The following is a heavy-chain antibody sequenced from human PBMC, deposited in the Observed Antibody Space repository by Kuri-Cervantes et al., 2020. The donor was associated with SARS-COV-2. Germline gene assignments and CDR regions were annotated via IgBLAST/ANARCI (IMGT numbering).Heavy chain of an antibody. CDR1: GGSISSGSYY. D-gene: IGHD1-7*01. CDR3: ARGSWNYPFDY. Sequence: GSLRLSCTVSGGSISSGSYYWSWIRQPPGKGLEWIGYIYYSGSTNYNPSLKSRVTISVDTSKNQFSLKLSSVTAADTAVYYCARGSWNYPFDYWGQGTLVTVSS. V-gene: IGHV4-61*01. J-gene: IGHJ4*02. CDR2: IYYSGST.